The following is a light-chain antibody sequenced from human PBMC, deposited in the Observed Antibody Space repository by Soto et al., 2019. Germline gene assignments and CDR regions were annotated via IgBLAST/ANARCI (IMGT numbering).Light chain of an antibody. J-gene: IGKJ4*01. CDR2: GAS. Sequence: LSCWASQSTSISYLAWYQQKPGQAPRLLIYGASSRATGIPDRFSVSGSETDFALTXSRLXPEXFAVYYCQHFNESPPLTFGGGTKVEI. CDR3: QHFNESPPLT. CDR1: QSTSISY. V-gene: IGKV3-20*01.